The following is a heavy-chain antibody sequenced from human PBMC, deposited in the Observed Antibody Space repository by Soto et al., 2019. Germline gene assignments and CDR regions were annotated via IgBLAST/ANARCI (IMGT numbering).Heavy chain of an antibody. CDR1: GFSRNTRGVG. CDR3: ADNNYYGSGSVY. V-gene: IGHV2-5*02. CDR2: LYWDNDK. J-gene: IGHJ1*01. D-gene: IGHD3-10*01. Sequence: QITLKESGPTLVKPTQTLTLTCAFSGFSRNTRGVGERWIRQPPGTALEWLALLYWDNDKRYSPSLKSRLTITKDSPDHHRVLSTTDVDPVDTAIYWCADNNYYGSGSVYCGQGTLVTVAS.